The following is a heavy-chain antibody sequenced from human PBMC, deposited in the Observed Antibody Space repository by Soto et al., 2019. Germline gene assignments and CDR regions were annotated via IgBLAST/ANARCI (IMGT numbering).Heavy chain of an antibody. V-gene: IGHV4-59*01. Sequence: QVQLQESGPGLVKPSETLSLTCTVSGGSISSYYWSWIRQPPGKGLEWSGYSYYSGSTNYNPSIKSRVTISVDTSKNQFSLKLSSVTAADTAVYYCARVATGAFDIWGQGTMVTVSS. D-gene: IGHD7-27*01. CDR2: SYYSGST. J-gene: IGHJ3*02. CDR1: GGSISSYY. CDR3: ARVATGAFDI.